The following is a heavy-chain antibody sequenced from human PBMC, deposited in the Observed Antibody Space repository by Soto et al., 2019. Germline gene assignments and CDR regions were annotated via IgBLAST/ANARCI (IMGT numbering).Heavy chain of an antibody. D-gene: IGHD3-16*01. CDR3: ASVGGLEYIWGDF. CDR1: GYAFTHYY. Sequence: QVELVQSGAEVRKPGASVKLSCKASGYAFTHYYIHWVRQAPGQGLEWMGVINPSGGATSYGQTFLGRITMTTDPSTSTVYIDLSSLRPGDTAVYYCASVGGLEYIWGDFWGQGTLVAVSS. J-gene: IGHJ4*02. V-gene: IGHV1-46*01. CDR2: INPSGGAT.